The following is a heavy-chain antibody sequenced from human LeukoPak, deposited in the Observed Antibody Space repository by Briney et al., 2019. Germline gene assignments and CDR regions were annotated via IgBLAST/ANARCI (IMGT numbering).Heavy chain of an antibody. CDR2: INPNSGGT. Sequence: GASVKVSCKASGYTFTGYYMHWVRQAPGQGLEWMGWINPNSGGTNYAQKFQGRVTMTRDTSISTAYMELSRLRSDDTAVYYCARDSGGYYYYMDVWGKGTTVTVSS. V-gene: IGHV1-2*02. J-gene: IGHJ6*03. D-gene: IGHD3-10*01. CDR3: ARDSGGYYYYMDV. CDR1: GYTFTGYY.